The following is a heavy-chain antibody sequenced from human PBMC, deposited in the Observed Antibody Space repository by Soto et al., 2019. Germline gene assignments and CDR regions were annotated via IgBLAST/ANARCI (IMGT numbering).Heavy chain of an antibody. CDR3: VTVNLVGAAYYFDY. J-gene: IGHJ4*02. V-gene: IGHV4-39*03. CDR2: FYDGNT. CDR1: GGSITRRSSY. D-gene: IGHD1-26*01. Sequence: TSETLSLTCIVSGGSITRRSSYWALIRQPPGKGLEWVGTFYDGNTYHNPSLRSRITIAVDTSKNQFSLKLNSVAAADTAVYYRVTVNLVGAAYYFDYWGPGTLVTGSS.